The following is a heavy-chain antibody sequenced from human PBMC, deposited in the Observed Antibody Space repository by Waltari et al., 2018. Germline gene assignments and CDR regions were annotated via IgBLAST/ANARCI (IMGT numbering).Heavy chain of an antibody. J-gene: IGHJ4*02. CDR2: IYYSGRT. CDR1: GGSISSTNYH. CDR3: ARHRDIVATMFDY. V-gene: IGHV4-39*01. Sequence: QLQLEESGPGLVKPSETLSLTCTVSGGSISSTNYHWGWIRQPPGKGLEWIGTIYYSGRTYYTPSLKSRVTISVDTSKNQFSLKLSSVTAADTAVYYCARHRDIVATMFDYWGQGTLVTVSS. D-gene: IGHD5-12*01.